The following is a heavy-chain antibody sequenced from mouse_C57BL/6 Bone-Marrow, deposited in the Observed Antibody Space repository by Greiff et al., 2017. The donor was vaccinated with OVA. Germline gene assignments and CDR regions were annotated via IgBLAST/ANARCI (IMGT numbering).Heavy chain of an antibody. V-gene: IGHV1-80*01. CDR2: IYPGDGDT. D-gene: IGHD1-1*01. J-gene: IGHJ2*01. CDR3: ARSFTTVVAHFDY. CDR1: GYAFSRYW. Sequence: LVEPGASVKISCKASGYAFSRYWMNWVKQRPGKGLEWIGQIYPGDGDTNYNGKFKGKATLTADKSSSTAYMQLSSLTSEDSAVYFCARSFTTVVAHFDYWGQGTTLTVSS.